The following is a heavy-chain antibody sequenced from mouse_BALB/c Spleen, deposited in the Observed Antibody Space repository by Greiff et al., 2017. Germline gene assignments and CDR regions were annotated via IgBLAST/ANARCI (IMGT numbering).Heavy chain of an antibody. D-gene: IGHD2-3*01. J-gene: IGHJ3*01. V-gene: IGHV5-4*02. CDR2: ISDGGSYT. Sequence: EVQRVESGGGLVKPGGSLKLSCAASGFTFSDYYMYWVRQTPEKRLEWVATISDGGSYTYYPDSVKGRFTISRDNAKNNLYLQMSSLKSEDTAMYYCARDPDGYHAGFAYWGQGTLVTVSA. CDR3: ARDPDGYHAGFAY. CDR1: GFTFSDYY.